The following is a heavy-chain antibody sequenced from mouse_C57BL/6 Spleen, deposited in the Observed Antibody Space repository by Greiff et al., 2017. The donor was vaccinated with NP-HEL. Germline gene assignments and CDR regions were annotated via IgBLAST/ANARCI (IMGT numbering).Heavy chain of an antibody. D-gene: IGHD1-1*01. Sequence: DVHLVESGGDLVKPGGSLKLSCAASGFTFSSYGMSWVRQTPDKRLEWVATISSGGSYTYYPDSVKGRFTISRDNAKNTLYLQMSSLKSEDTAMYYCARQSYGSRDWYFDVWGTGTTVTVSS. CDR1: GFTFSSYG. CDR2: ISSGGSYT. J-gene: IGHJ1*03. CDR3: ARQSYGSRDWYFDV. V-gene: IGHV5-6*01.